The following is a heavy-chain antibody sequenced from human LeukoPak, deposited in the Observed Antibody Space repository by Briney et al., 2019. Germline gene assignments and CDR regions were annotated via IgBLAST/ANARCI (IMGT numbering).Heavy chain of an antibody. V-gene: IGHV4-59*08. CDR3: ASTLDPYSSSSAYFDY. CDR1: GGSISSYY. CDR2: IYYSGST. J-gene: IGHJ4*02. D-gene: IGHD6-6*01. Sequence: SETLSLTCTVSGGSISSYYWSWIRQPPGKGLDGIGYIYYSGSTNYNPSLKSRVTISVDTSKNQFSLKLSSVTAADTAVYYCASTLDPYSSSSAYFDYWGQGTLVTVSS.